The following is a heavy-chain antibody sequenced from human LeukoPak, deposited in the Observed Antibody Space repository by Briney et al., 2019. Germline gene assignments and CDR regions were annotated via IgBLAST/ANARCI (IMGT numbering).Heavy chain of an antibody. CDR1: GFTFSSYS. CDR2: ISSSSSYI. J-gene: IGHJ4*02. Sequence: GSLRLSCAASGFTFSSYSMNWVRQAPGKGLEWVSSISSSSSYIYYADSVKGRFTISRDNAKNSLYLQMNSLGAEDTAVYYCARGTKTYYDILTGCVDYWGQGTLVTVSS. V-gene: IGHV3-21*01. CDR3: ARGTKTYYDILTGCVDY. D-gene: IGHD3-9*01.